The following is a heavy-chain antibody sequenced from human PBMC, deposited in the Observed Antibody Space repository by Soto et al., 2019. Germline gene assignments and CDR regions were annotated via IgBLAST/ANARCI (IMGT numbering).Heavy chain of an antibody. D-gene: IGHD6-19*01. CDR1: GYTFTSYD. CDR3: ARDIGSSGWYHDAFDI. Sequence: GASVKVSCKASGYTFTSYDINWVRQATGQGLEWMGRMNPNSGNTGYAQKFQGRVTMTRNTSISTAYMELSSLRSEDTAVYYCARDIGSSGWYHDAFDIWGQGTMVTVSS. J-gene: IGHJ3*02. CDR2: MNPNSGNT. V-gene: IGHV1-8*01.